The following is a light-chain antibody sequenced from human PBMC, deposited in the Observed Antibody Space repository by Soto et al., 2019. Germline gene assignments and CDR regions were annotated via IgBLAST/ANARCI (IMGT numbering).Light chain of an antibody. CDR1: SSDVGAYNY. V-gene: IGLV2-8*01. CDR2: EVS. Sequence: QSVLTQPPSASGSPGQSVAISCTGTSSDVGAYNYVAWYQQHPGKVPKLMIYEVSKRPSGGPDRCSGSKSGNTASLTVSRLQADDEADYYCSSYAGSDVFVFGTGTKVTVL. J-gene: IGLJ1*01. CDR3: SSYAGSDVFV.